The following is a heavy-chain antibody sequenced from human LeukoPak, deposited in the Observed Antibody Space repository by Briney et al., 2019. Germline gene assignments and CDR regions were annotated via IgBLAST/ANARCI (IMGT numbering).Heavy chain of an antibody. CDR3: ARYEDSFYFHY. D-gene: IGHD3-16*01. Sequence: SQTLSLTCTVSGGSLSSGSYYWSWIRQHPGKGPEWIGYIYYSGSTYYNPSLKSRVTISADTSKNQFSLKLSSVTAADTAVYYCARYEDSFYFHYWGQGTLVTVSS. CDR2: IYYSGST. CDR1: GGSLSSGSYY. J-gene: IGHJ4*02. V-gene: IGHV4-31*03.